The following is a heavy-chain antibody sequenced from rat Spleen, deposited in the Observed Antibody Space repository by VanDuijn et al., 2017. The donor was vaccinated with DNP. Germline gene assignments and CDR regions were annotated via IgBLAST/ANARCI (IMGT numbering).Heavy chain of an antibody. Sequence: EVQLVQSGGGSVQPGRSLKLSCAGSGFTFSDYNMAWVRQAPKKGLEWVATISFDGSDTNYRDSVKGRFTISRDNAKSTLYLQMDSLRSEDTATYYCARWNSGHFDYWGQGVMVTVSS. CDR1: GFTFSDYN. CDR2: ISFDGSDT. D-gene: IGHD4-3*01. V-gene: IGHV5-7*01. CDR3: ARWNSGHFDY. J-gene: IGHJ2*01.